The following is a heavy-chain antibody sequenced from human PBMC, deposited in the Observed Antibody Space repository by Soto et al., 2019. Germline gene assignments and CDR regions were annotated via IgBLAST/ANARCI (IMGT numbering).Heavy chain of an antibody. Sequence: SGPTLVNPTQTLTLTCTFSGFSLTSGVVGVGWIRQPPGEALEWLALIDWDDDKYYSTSLKTRLTISKDTSKNQVVLTMTNMDPVDTATYYCARILPETYYYGMDVWGQGXTVTVYS. CDR3: ARILPETYYYGMDV. CDR1: GFSLTSGVVG. V-gene: IGHV2-70*01. CDR2: IDWDDDK. J-gene: IGHJ6*02.